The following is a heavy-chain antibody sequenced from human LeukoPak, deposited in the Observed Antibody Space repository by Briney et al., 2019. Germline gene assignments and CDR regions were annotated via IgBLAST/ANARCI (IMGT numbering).Heavy chain of an antibody. CDR1: GYIFTSYY. CDR3: ARYPVGATTEYYFDY. J-gene: IGHJ4*02. V-gene: IGHV1-46*01. Sequence: GASVKVSCKASGYIFTSYYMYWVRQAPGQGLEWMGIINPSGGSIRYAQKFQGRVTITADKSTTTAYMELSSLRSEDTAVYYCARYPVGATTEYYFDYWGQGTLVTVSS. D-gene: IGHD1-26*01. CDR2: INPSGGSI.